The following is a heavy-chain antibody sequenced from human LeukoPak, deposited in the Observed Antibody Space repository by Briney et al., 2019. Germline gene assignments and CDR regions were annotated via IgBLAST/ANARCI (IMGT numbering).Heavy chain of an antibody. V-gene: IGHV1-3*01. CDR2: INAGNGNT. Sequence: ASVKVSCKASGYTFTSYAIHWVRQAPGQRLEWMGWINAGNGNTKYSQKFQGRVTITRDTSASTAYMELSSLRSVDTAVYYCARSLFYYDSSGYYPYYFDYWGQGTLVTVSS. D-gene: IGHD3-22*01. CDR1: GYTFTSYA. CDR3: ARSLFYYDSSGYYPYYFDY. J-gene: IGHJ4*02.